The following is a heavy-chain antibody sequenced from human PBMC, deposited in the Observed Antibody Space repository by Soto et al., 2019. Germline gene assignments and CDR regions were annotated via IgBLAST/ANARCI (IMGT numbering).Heavy chain of an antibody. J-gene: IGHJ4*02. CDR1: VGGSFSSYY. CDR2: IYYSGST. CDR3: ARNRGNYFDY. Sequence: SETLSLTCTVSVGGSFSSYYWSWIRPPPGKGMEWIGYIYYSGSTNYNPSLKSRLTMSVHTSQNKFSLKVNSVTAADTAVYYCARNRGNYFDYWGQGILVTV. V-gene: IGHV4-59*01.